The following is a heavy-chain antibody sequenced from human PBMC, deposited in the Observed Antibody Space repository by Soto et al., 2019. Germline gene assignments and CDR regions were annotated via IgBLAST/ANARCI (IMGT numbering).Heavy chain of an antibody. CDR3: ASDIGLGGYGMDV. V-gene: IGHV3-33*01. J-gene: IGHJ6*02. D-gene: IGHD2-15*01. CDR1: GFTFSSYG. CDR2: IWYDGSNK. Sequence: QVQLVESGGGVVQPGRSLRLSCAASGFTFSSYGMHWVRQAPGKGLEWVAVIWYDGSNKYYADSVKGRFTISRDNSKNKLYLQMNSLRAEDTAVYYCASDIGLGGYGMDVWGQGTTVTVAS.